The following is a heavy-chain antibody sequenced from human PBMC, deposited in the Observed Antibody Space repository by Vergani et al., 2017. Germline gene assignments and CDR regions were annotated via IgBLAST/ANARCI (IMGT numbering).Heavy chain of an antibody. Sequence: QVKLQESGPGLVKPSETLSLTCTGSGASVNSYYWSWIRQPPGKGLEGMGYVSFRGDTLYDPSVKGRMTISLNTSSNQFSLYRTSVTAADTAVYYCARSRIYYGAGSPDYWGQGTLVTVSS. V-gene: IGHV4-59*02. D-gene: IGHD3-10*01. CDR1: GASVNSYY. J-gene: IGHJ4*02. CDR3: ARSRIYYGAGSPDY. CDR2: VSFRGDT.